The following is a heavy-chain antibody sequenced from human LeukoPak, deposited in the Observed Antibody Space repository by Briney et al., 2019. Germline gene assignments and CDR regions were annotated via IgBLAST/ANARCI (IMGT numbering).Heavy chain of an antibody. CDR1: GFPLSTYY. CDR2: IYSGGST. Sequence: PGGSLRLSCAASGFPLSTYYMTWVRQAPGKGLECVSVIYSGGSTYYADSVKGRFTVSRDDSKNTLYLQMNSLRAEDTAMYYCARVLGYCTSTTCLLPFDYWGQGTLVTVSS. V-gene: IGHV3-53*01. J-gene: IGHJ4*02. D-gene: IGHD2-2*01. CDR3: ARVLGYCTSTTCLLPFDY.